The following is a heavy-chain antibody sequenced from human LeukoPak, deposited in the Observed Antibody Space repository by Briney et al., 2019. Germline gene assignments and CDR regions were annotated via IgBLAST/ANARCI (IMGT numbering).Heavy chain of an antibody. Sequence: GGSLRLSCAASGFTFNRYSMIWVRQAPGKGLEWVSYISSSSSAIYYADSVKGRFTISRDNAKNSLYLEMNSLRVEDTAVYYCARDGSGEWPIGYWGQGTLVTVSS. V-gene: IGHV3-48*04. CDR2: ISSSSSAI. CDR1: GFTFNRYS. CDR3: ARDGSGEWPIGY. J-gene: IGHJ4*02. D-gene: IGHD3-10*01.